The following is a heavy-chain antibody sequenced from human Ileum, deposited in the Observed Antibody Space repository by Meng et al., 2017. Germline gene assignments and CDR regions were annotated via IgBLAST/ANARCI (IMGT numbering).Heavy chain of an antibody. CDR2: ISPDASAS. D-gene: IGHD3-3*01. Sequence: EVRLVESVRALVPRPESVRLSCAASGLSLTSYWIHWVRQPPGKGRVWLSLISPDASASNYADSVKGRFTISRDNAKNTVYLQMDSLGVEDTALYYCASFQYTMEDYWGLGTLVTVSS. J-gene: IGHJ4*02. V-gene: IGHV3-74*01. CDR3: ASFQYTMEDY. CDR1: GLSLTSYW.